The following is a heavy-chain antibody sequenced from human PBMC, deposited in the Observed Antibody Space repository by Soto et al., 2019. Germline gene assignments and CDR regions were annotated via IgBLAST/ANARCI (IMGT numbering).Heavy chain of an antibody. CDR3: AKTPNYYDSSGYYIFDY. Sequence: PGGSLRLSCAASGSTFSSYAMSWVRQAPGKGLEWVSAISGSGGSTYYADSVKGRFTISRDNSKNTLYLQMNSLRAEDTAVYYCAKTPNYYDSSGYYIFDYWGQGTLVTVSS. D-gene: IGHD3-22*01. CDR1: GSTFSSYA. CDR2: ISGSGGST. V-gene: IGHV3-23*01. J-gene: IGHJ4*02.